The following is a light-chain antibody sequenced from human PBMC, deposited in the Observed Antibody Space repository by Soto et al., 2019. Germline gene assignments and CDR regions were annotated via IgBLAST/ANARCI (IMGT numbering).Light chain of an antibody. V-gene: IGKV3-20*01. Sequence: EIVLTQSPGTLSLSPGERATLSCRASQSVSSSYLAWYQQKPGQAPRLLIYGASIRATGIPDRFSGSESGTDFTLTISRLEPEDFAVYYCQQYGSSPPYTFGQGTKLEIK. CDR2: GAS. CDR1: QSVSSSY. CDR3: QQYGSSPPYT. J-gene: IGKJ2*01.